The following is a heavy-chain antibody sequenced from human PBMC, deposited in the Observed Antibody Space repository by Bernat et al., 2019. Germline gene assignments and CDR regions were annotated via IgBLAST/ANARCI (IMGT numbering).Heavy chain of an antibody. CDR1: GFTFSSYA. CDR3: AKSDSSGYYSGGLFYGMDV. D-gene: IGHD3-22*01. CDR2: ISGSGGST. Sequence: EVQLLESGGGLVHPGGSLRLSCAASGFTFSSYAMSWVRQAPGKGLEWVSAISGSGGSTYYADSVKGRFTISRDNSKNTLYLQMNSLRAEDTAVYYCAKSDSSGYYSGGLFYGMDVWGQGTTVTVSS. V-gene: IGHV3-23*01. J-gene: IGHJ6*02.